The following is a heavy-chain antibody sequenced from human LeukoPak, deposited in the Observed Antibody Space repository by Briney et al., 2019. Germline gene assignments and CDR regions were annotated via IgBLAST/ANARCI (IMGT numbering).Heavy chain of an antibody. J-gene: IGHJ4*02. Sequence: ASVKVSCKTSGYTFSNYGIAWVRQAPGQGFEWMGWISAYKGDTIYAQKFQGRVTMTTDTSTSTAYMELRSLRSDDTAVYFCSRDHPNAPAALNYWGQGTLVTVSS. CDR3: SRDHPNAPAALNY. CDR2: ISAYKGDT. V-gene: IGHV1-18*01. D-gene: IGHD2-2*01. CDR1: GYTFSNYG.